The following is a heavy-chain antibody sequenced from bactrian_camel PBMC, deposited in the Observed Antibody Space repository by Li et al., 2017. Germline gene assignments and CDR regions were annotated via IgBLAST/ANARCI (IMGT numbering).Heavy chain of an antibody. CDR2: SYSAGGT. V-gene: IGHV3S31*01. Sequence: VQLVESGGGSVESGGSLRLSCEASGFTFSSYAMSWVRQAPGEGLEWVGLSYSAGGTSYSNAVLGRFTVARDNAKNTLYLLLNSLKTEDTALYYCATGDTYSGTWYKYWARGPRSPSP. D-gene: IGHD2*01. CDR1: GFTFSSYA. J-gene: IGHJ4*01.